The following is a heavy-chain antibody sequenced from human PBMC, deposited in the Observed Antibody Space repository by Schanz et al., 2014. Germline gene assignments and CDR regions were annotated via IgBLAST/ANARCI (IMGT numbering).Heavy chain of an antibody. J-gene: IGHJ4*02. D-gene: IGHD1-26*01. V-gene: IGHV3-21*01. CDR1: GFTFSSYG. CDR2: ISSSSSYI. CDR3: AKYGTGKGVSFEY. Sequence: EVQLVESGGGLVKPGGSLRLSCAASGFTFSSYGMNWVRQAPGKGLEWVSYISSSSSYIYYADSMKGRFTISRDNAKNSLYLQMNSLRAEDTAVYYCAKYGTGKGVSFEYWGQGTLVTVSS.